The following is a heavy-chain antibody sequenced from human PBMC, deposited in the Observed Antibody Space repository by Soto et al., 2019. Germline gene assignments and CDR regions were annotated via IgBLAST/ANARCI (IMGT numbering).Heavy chain of an antibody. CDR2: IIPIFGTA. Sequence: QVQLVQSGAEVKKPGSSVKVSCKASGGTFSSYAISWVRQAPGQGLEWMGGIIPIFGTANYAQKFQGRVTITADESTSTAYMELSSQRSQDTAVYYCASDSSAWYADYWGQGTLVTVSS. CDR1: GGTFSSYA. J-gene: IGHJ4*02. CDR3: ASDSSAWYADY. D-gene: IGHD6-19*01. V-gene: IGHV1-69*01.